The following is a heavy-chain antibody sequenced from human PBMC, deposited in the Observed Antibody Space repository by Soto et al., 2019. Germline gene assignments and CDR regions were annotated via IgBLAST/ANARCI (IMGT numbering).Heavy chain of an antibody. V-gene: IGHV4-4*02. J-gene: IGHJ6*02. D-gene: IGHD3-3*01. CDR2: IYHSGST. CDR3: AKGIFGVALSGIDV. CDR1: GGSISSSNW. Sequence: KPSETLSLTCAVYGGSISSSNWWSWVRQPPGKGLEWIGEIYHSGSTNYNPSLKSRVTISVDKSKNQLYLKLSSVTAADTAVYYCAKGIFGVALSGIDVWGQGTTVTVSS.